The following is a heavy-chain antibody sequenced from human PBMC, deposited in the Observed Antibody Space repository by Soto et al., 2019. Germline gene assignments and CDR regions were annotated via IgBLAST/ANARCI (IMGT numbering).Heavy chain of an antibody. CDR3: TRRYNWNDYYLDP. J-gene: IGHJ5*02. Sequence: PSETLSLTCTVSGGSISSGDYYGTWIRQPPGKGLEWVGSSYYSGTSYFNPALKGRVTISVDTSTNQFSLRLTSVTAADTAVYYCTRRYNWNDYYLDPWGQGTLVTVSA. CDR2: SYYSGTS. V-gene: IGHV4-39*01. D-gene: IGHD1-1*01. CDR1: GGSISSGDYY.